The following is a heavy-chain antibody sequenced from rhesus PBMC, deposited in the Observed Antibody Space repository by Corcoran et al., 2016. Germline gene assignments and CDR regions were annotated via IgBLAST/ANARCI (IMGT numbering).Heavy chain of an antibody. CDR2: IGGSGTP. CDR1: GGSISGYY. CDR3: ARDVQGYEDDYVYYSFDAFDF. V-gene: IGHV4S5*01. J-gene: IGHJ3*01. D-gene: IGHD3-9*01. Sequence: QVQLAESGPGLVKPSETLSLTCAVSGGSISGYYWNWIRQPPGKGLEWIGYIGGSGTPDNNPPIKSRVTISTDTSKNQLSRRLNSLTAADTAVYYCARDVQGYEDDYVYYSFDAFDFWGQGLRVTVSS.